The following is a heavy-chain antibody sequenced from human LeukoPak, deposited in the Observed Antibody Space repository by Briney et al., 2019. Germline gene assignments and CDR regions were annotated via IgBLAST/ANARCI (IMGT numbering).Heavy chain of an antibody. D-gene: IGHD2-2*02. CDR1: GFTVSSNY. CDR3: ARTDIVVVPAAIFYYGMDV. CDR2: IYSGGST. Sequence: GGSLRLSCAASGFTVSSNYMSWVRQAPGKGLEWVSVIYSGGSTYYADSVKGRFTISRDNSKNTLYLQMNSLRAEDTAVYYCARTDIVVVPAAIFYYGMDVWGQGTTVTVSS. V-gene: IGHV3-66*01. J-gene: IGHJ6*02.